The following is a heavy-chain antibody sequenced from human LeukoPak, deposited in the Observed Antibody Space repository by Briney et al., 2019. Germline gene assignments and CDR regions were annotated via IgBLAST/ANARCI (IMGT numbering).Heavy chain of an antibody. V-gene: IGHV1-69*04. CDR2: IIPILGIA. CDR3: ARGFTGNDAFDI. D-gene: IGHD1-26*01. CDR1: GGTFSSYA. Sequence: SVKVSCKASGGTFSSYAISWMRQAPGQGLEWMGRIIPILGIANYAQKFQGRVTITADKSTSTAYMELSSLRSEDTAVYYCARGFTGNDAFDIWGQGTMVTVSS. J-gene: IGHJ3*02.